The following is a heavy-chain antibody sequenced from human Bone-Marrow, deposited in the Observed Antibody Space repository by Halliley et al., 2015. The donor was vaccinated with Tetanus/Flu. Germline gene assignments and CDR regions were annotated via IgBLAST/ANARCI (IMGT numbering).Heavy chain of an antibody. CDR2: IFYTGST. V-gene: IGHV4-59*01. CDR1: GVSISTYY. Sequence: TLSLTCTVSGVSISTYYWSWIRQPPGKGLEWIGYIFYTGSTNYNPSLKSQFTISVDTSKNQFSLKLNSVTAADTAVYYCARDTGCGIDYWGQGTLVTVSS. D-gene: IGHD2-15*01. J-gene: IGHJ4*02. CDR3: ARDTGCGIDY.